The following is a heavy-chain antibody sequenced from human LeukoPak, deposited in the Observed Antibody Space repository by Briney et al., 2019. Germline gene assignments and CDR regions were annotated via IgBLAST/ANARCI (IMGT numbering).Heavy chain of an antibody. CDR3: ARGNRAPYYFDY. J-gene: IGHJ4*02. CDR1: GGSISSGGYY. CDR2: IYYSGST. Sequence: PSQTLSLTCTVSGGSISSGGYYWSWLRQHPGKGLEWIGYIYYSGSTYYNPSLKSRVTISVDTSKNQFSLKLSSVTAADTAVYYCARGNRAPYYFDYWGQGTLVTVSS. V-gene: IGHV4-31*03.